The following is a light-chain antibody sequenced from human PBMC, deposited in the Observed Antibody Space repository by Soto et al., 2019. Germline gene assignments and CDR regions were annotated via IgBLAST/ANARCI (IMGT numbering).Light chain of an antibody. CDR2: GAS. J-gene: IGKJ4*01. CDR3: QQYAESPLT. V-gene: IGKV3-20*01. CDR1: QSIGKSY. Sequence: ETVLTQSPGTVSLSPGESATLSCRASQSIGKSYLAWFQHKPGQAPRLLIYGASTSATGIPDRFRGSGSGTDFTLTVSRLASEDFAVYYCQQYAESPLTFGGGTKVEIK.